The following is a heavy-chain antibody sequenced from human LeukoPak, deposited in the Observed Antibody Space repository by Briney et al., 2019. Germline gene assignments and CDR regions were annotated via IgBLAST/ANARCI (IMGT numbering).Heavy chain of an antibody. V-gene: IGHV4-39*07. J-gene: IGHJ4*02. CDR2: IYYSGST. CDR3: VVIAAAGPDY. D-gene: IGHD6-13*01. Sequence: PSETLSLTCTVSGGSISSSSYYWGWIRQPPGKGLEWIGSIYYSGSTYYNPSLKSRVTISVDTSKNQFSLKLSSVTAADTAVYYSVVIAAAGPDYWGQGTLVTVSS. CDR1: GGSISSSSYY.